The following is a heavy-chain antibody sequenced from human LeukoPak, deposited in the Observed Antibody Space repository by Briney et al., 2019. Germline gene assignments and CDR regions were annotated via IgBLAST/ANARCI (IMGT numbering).Heavy chain of an antibody. J-gene: IGHJ6*02. Sequence: GGSLRLSCAAPGFTFSSYAMHWVRQAPGKGLEWVAVISYDGSNKYYADSVKGRFTISRDNSKNTLYLQMNSLRAEDTAVFYCARDFGSGSYLNKGYYYHYGMDVWGQGTTVSVSS. CDR3: ARDFGSGSYLNKGYYYHYGMDV. CDR1: GFTFSSYA. V-gene: IGHV3-30-3*01. D-gene: IGHD3-10*01. CDR2: ISYDGSNK.